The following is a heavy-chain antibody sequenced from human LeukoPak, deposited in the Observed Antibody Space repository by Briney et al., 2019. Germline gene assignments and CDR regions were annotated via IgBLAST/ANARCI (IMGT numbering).Heavy chain of an antibody. Sequence: SVKVSCKASGYTFTSYGISWVRQAPGQGFEGMGWISAYNCNTNYAKKLQGRVTMTTDTSTSTAYMELRSLRSDDTAVYYCARVRYDFWSGLDYWGQGTLVTVSS. CDR1: GYTFTSYG. D-gene: IGHD3-3*01. J-gene: IGHJ4*02. V-gene: IGHV1-18*01. CDR2: ISAYNCNT. CDR3: ARVRYDFWSGLDY.